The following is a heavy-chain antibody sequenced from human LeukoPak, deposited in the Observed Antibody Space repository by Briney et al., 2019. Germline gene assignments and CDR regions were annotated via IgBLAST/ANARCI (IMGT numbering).Heavy chain of an antibody. CDR2: ISSSGSTI. CDR3: ARGAKSGSYYFDY. Sequence: GGSLRLSCAASGFTFSSYEMNWVRQAPGKGLEWVSYISSSGSTIYYADSVKGRFTISRDNAKNSLYLQMNSLRAEDTAVYYCARGAKSGSYYFDYWGQGTLVTVSS. J-gene: IGHJ4*02. D-gene: IGHD1-26*01. CDR1: GFTFSSYE. V-gene: IGHV3-48*03.